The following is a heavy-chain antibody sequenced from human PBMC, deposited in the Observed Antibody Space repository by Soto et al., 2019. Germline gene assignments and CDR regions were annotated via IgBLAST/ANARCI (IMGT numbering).Heavy chain of an antibody. CDR2: IDWDDDK. D-gene: IGHD4-4*01. Sequence: SGPTLVNPTQTLTLTCTFSGFSLSTSGMCVSWIRQPPGKALEWLARIDWDDDKYYSTSLKTRLTISKDTSKNQVVLTMTNMDPVDTATYYCARIRSNLYYYYYMDVWGKGTTVTVSS. CDR3: ARIRSNLYYYYYMDV. V-gene: IGHV2-70*11. CDR1: GFSLSTSGMC. J-gene: IGHJ6*03.